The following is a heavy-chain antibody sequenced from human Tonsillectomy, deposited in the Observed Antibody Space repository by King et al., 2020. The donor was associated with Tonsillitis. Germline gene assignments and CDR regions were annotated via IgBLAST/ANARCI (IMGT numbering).Heavy chain of an antibody. V-gene: IGHV4-59*01. CDR3: ARGRGISPWGGSGSSYFDY. J-gene: IGHJ4*01. D-gene: IGHD3-10*01. CDR2: IYYSGST. CDR1: GASISSYY. Sequence: VQLQESGPGLVKPSETLSLTCTVSGASISSYYWSWIRQPPGKGLEWIGYIYYSGSTNYNPSLKSRVTISVDTSKNQFSLKLSSVTAADTAVYYWARGRGISPWGGSGSSYFDYWGQGTLVTVSS.